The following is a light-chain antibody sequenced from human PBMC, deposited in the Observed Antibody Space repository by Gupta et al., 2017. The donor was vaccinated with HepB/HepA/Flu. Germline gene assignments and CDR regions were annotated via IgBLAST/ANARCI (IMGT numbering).Light chain of an antibody. CDR3: QEIYNWPMCS. Sequence: EIVLTQSPALLSLSPGERATLSCRASQSISDNLVWYRQKPGQAPRLIISRSSIRASGIPVRFSGSGSGTEFTLTISSLQSEDSGIYYCQEIYNWPMCSFGQGTRLEIK. CDR1: QSISDN. V-gene: IGKV3-15*01. J-gene: IGKJ2*04. CDR2: RSS.